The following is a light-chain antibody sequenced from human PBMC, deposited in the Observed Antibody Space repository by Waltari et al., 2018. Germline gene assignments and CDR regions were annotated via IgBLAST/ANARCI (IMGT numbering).Light chain of an antibody. V-gene: IGLV1-47*01. J-gene: IGLJ2*01. CDR1: SSNIGPYY. CDR3: AAWDDSLSGVI. Sequence: QSALTQPPSASGTPGQRVTLSCSGSSSNIGPYYVYWYQLLPGPAPQLLIYKNGQRPSGVPDRFSASKSGTSASLAISGLRSEDEADYYCAAWDDSLSGVIFGGGTKLTVL. CDR2: KNG.